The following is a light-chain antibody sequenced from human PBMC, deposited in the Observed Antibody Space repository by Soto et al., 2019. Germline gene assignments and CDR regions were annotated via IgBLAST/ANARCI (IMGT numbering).Light chain of an antibody. Sequence: EIVMTQSPATLSVSPGERATLSCRASQSVSSNLAWYQQKPGQAPRLLIYGASTRATRIPARFSGSGSGTEFTLTISSLQSEDFAVYYCQHYNNSPRTFGQGTKVEIK. J-gene: IGKJ1*01. V-gene: IGKV3-15*01. CDR3: QHYNNSPRT. CDR2: GAS. CDR1: QSVSSN.